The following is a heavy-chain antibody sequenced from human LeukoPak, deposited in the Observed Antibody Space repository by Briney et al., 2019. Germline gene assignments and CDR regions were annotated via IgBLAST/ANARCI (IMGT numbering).Heavy chain of an antibody. V-gene: IGHV3-9*01. D-gene: IGHD1-26*01. CDR3: ANSGSYSPFDY. CDR2: ISWNSGSI. J-gene: IGHJ4*02. CDR1: GFTFDDYA. Sequence: PGRSLRLSCAASGFTFDDYAMHWVRQAPGKGLEWVSGISWNSGSIGYADSVKGRFTISRDNAKNSLYLQMNSLRAEDTAVYYCANSGSYSPFDYWGQGTLVTVSS.